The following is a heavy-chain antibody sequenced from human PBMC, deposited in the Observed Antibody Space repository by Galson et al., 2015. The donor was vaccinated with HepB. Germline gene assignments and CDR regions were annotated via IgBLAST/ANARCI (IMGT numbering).Heavy chain of an antibody. J-gene: IGHJ4*02. D-gene: IGHD6-13*01. CDR1: GYTFTSYY. Sequence: SVKVSCKASGYTFTSYYMHWVRQAPGQGLEWMGIINPSGGSTSYAQKLQGRVTMTRDTSTSTVYMELSSLRSEDTAVYYCARGSESAAGTNYFDYWGQGTLVTVSS. V-gene: IGHV1-46*04. CDR2: INPSGGST. CDR3: ARGSESAAGTNYFDY.